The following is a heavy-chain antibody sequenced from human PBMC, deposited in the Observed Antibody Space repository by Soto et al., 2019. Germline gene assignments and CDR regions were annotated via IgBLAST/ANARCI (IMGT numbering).Heavy chain of an antibody. V-gene: IGHV1-69*12. CDR3: AKGGLRFLEWSYGMDV. J-gene: IGHJ6*02. D-gene: IGHD3-3*01. Sequence: QVQLVQSGAEVKKPGSSVKVSCKASGGTFSSYAISWVRQAPGQGLEWMGGIIPIFGTANYAQKFQGRVTMTADGSTGTADMELSSLRSEDTAVYYCAKGGLRFLEWSYGMDVWGQGTTVTVSS. CDR1: GGTFSSYA. CDR2: IIPIFGTA.